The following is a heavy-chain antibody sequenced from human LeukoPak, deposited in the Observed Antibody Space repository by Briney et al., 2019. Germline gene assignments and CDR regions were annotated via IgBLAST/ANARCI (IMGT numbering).Heavy chain of an antibody. V-gene: IGHV3-30*04. Sequence: GGSLRLSCAASGFTFSSYAMHWVRQAPGKGLEWVVVISYDGSNKYYADSVKGRFTISRDNPKNTLYLQMNSLRAEDTAVYYCARAQYSSSWSYYYYYYMDVWGKGTTVTVSS. D-gene: IGHD6-13*01. CDR1: GFTFSSYA. CDR3: ARAQYSSSWSYYYYYYMDV. J-gene: IGHJ6*03. CDR2: ISYDGSNK.